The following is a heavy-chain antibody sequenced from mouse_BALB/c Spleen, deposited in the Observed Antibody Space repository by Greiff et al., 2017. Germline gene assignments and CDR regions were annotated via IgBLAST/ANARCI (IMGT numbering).Heavy chain of an antibody. V-gene: IGHV2-9*02. CDR3: ARERGYGNYIFPFAY. CDR1: GFSLTSYG. J-gene: IGHJ3*01. Sequence: QVQLQQSGPGLVQPSQSLSITCSVSGFSLTSYGVHWVRQPPGKGLEWLGVIWAGGSTNYNSALMSRLSISKDNSKSQVFLKMNSLQTDDTAMYYCARERGYGNYIFPFAYWGQGTLVTVSA. CDR2: IWAGGST. D-gene: IGHD2-10*02.